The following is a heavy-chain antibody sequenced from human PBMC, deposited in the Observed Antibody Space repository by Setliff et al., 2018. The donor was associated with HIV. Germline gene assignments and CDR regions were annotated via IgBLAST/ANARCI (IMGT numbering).Heavy chain of an antibody. D-gene: IGHD1-1*01. CDR1: GYTFTDYY. Sequence: ASVKVSCKASGYTFTDYYIDWVQQAPGGGLEWVGRVDPQDGETKYAEKFRDRVTVTRDTSISTAYMELSRLRSDDTAVYYCARDWKHVFDIWGQGTMVTVSS. CDR2: VDPQDGET. CDR3: ARDWKHVFDI. J-gene: IGHJ3*02. V-gene: IGHV1-2*06.